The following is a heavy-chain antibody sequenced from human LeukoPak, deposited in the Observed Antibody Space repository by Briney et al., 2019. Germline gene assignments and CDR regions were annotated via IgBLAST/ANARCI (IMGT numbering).Heavy chain of an antibody. J-gene: IGHJ4*02. D-gene: IGHD1-14*01. CDR2: INSDGSGP. CDR1: GFTFSNYW. V-gene: IGHV3-74*01. CDR3: ARDVYGLGDY. Sequence: GSLRLSCVASGFTFSNYWMHWVRQAPEKGLMWVSKINSDGSGPDYADSVKGRFTISRDNAKNTLYLQMNSLRAEDTAVYYCARDVYGLGDYWGQGTLVTVSS.